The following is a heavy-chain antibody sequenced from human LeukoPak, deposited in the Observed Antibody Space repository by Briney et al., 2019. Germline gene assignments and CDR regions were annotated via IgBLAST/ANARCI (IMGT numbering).Heavy chain of an antibody. CDR2: IKSKTDGGTA. V-gene: IGHV3-15*01. CDR3: TTDDPLNMIFVVVFDY. Sequence: GGSLRLSCADSGFTFNNAWRNWVRQAPGKGLEWVSRIKSKTDGGTADYAAPVKGRFTISRDDSKNTLYLQMNSLKTEDTAVYYCTTDDPLNMIFVVVFDYWGQGTLVTVSS. J-gene: IGHJ4*02. CDR1: GFTFNNAW. D-gene: IGHD3/OR15-3a*01.